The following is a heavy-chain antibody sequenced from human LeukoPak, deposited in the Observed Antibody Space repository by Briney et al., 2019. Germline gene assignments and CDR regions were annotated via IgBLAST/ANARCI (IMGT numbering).Heavy chain of an antibody. J-gene: IGHJ3*02. D-gene: IGHD3-16*01. Sequence: GGSLRLSCAASGFTFNDHQMDWVRQAPGKGLEWVGRSRNKARSYATEYATSVKGRFTISRDDSKNSLYLQMNSLKTEDTAVYYCARAGGDDNSAFDIWGHGTLVTVSS. CDR1: GFTFNDHQ. CDR3: ARAGGDDNSAFDI. V-gene: IGHV3-72*01. CDR2: SRNKARSYAT.